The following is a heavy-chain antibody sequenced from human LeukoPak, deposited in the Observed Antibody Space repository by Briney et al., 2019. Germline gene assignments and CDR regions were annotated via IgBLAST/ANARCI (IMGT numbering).Heavy chain of an antibody. D-gene: IGHD1-14*01. CDR3: AKTHRNMWY. Sequence: AGGSLRLSCAASGFTFSSSWMSWVRQAPGKGLEWVANINEDGSAKYYVDSVKGRFTISRDNSKNTLYLQMNSLRAEDTAVYYCAKTHRNMWYWGQGTLVTVSS. V-gene: IGHV3-7*03. CDR1: GFTFSSSW. CDR2: INEDGSAK. J-gene: IGHJ4*02.